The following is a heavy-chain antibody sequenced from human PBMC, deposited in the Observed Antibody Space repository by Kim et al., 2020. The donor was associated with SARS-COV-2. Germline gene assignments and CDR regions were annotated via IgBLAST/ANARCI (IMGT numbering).Heavy chain of an antibody. J-gene: IGHJ4*02. Sequence: KGRLTISRDNSRNTVYLQMNSLRAEDTAVYYWARDPKDDSSGYYLGGIDYWGQGTLVTVSS. CDR3: ARDPKDDSSGYYLGGIDY. V-gene: IGHV3-30*07. D-gene: IGHD3-22*01.